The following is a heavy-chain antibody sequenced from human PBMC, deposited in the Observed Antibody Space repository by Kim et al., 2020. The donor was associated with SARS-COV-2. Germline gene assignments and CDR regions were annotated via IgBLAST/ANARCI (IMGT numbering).Heavy chain of an antibody. J-gene: IGHJ4*02. D-gene: IGHD4-17*01. CDR1: GFTFSSYG. Sequence: GGSLRLSCAASGFTFSSYGMHWVRQAPGKGLEWVAIISYDGSNKYYADSVKGRFTISRDNSKNTLYLQMNSLRVEDTAVYYCAKSNYGGNPRSGVDYWGQGTLVTVSS. CDR2: ISYDGSNK. V-gene: IGHV3-30*18. CDR3: AKSNYGGNPRSGVDY.